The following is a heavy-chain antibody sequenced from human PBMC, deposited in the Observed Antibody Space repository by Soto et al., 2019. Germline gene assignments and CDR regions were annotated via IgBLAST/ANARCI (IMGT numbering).Heavy chain of an antibody. CDR1: GFSLRTSGVG. CDR3: AKSGSSGWYGWFDP. CDR2: IYWNDDK. J-gene: IGHJ5*02. V-gene: IGHV2-5*01. D-gene: IGHD6-19*01. Sequence: SGPTLVNPTQTLTLTCIFSGFSLRTSGVGVGWIRQPPGKALEWLGFIYWNDDKRYSPSLKSRLTITKDTSKSQVVLTMTNMDPVDTATYYCAKSGSSGWYGWFDPWGQGTLVTVSS.